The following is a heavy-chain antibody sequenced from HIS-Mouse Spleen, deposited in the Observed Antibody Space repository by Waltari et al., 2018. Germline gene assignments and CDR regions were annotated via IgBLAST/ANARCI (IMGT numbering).Heavy chain of an antibody. J-gene: IGHJ3*02. V-gene: IGHV3-53*01. CDR1: GFTVSSNS. D-gene: IGHD7-27*01. CDR3: ARVVSGDQDAFDI. Sequence: EVQLVESGGGLIQPGGSLRLSCAASGFTVSSNSMSWVPQAPGKGLEWVSVIYSGGSTYYADSVKGRFTISRDNSKNTLYLQMNSLRAEDTAVYYCARVVSGDQDAFDIWGQGTMVTVSS. CDR2: IYSGGST.